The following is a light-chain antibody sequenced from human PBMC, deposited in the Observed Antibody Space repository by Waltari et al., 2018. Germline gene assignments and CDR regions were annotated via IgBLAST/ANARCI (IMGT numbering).Light chain of an antibody. CDR3: QQYYSARRT. Sequence: DIVMTQSPDSLALSLGERASINCRSNQSVLNNSDKKNSLAWYQQKPGQPPRLLLYWASTRESGVPDRFSGSGSGTDFALTISSLQAEDVAVYYCQQYYSARRTFGQGTKVEV. CDR2: WAS. V-gene: IGKV4-1*01. J-gene: IGKJ1*01. CDR1: QSVLNNSDKKNS.